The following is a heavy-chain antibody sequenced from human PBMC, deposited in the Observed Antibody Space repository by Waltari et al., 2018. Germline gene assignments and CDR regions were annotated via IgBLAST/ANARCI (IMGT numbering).Heavy chain of an antibody. Sequence: EVQLVESGGGLVQPGGSLRLSCSTSGFTFSSFAMHWVRQGPGKGLKYLSRISRNVASTYYIDSGKGRFTISRDNSNNTLYLQMSSLRPDDTAVYYCVKGRGPGGSGMDVWGQGTTVSVSS. CDR3: VKGRGPGGSGMDV. V-gene: IGHV3-64D*08. D-gene: IGHD3-10*01. CDR1: GFTFSSFA. CDR2: ISRNVAST. J-gene: IGHJ6*02.